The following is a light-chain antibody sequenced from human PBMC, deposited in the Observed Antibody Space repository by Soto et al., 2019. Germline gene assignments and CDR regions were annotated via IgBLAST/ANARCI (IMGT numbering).Light chain of an antibody. V-gene: IGKV1-5*03. J-gene: IGKJ1*01. CDR2: KAS. Sequence: DIHMTRSPSTLSGSVGYRFTITCRASQTISSWLAWYQQKTGKAPKLLIYKASTLKSGVPSRFSGSGPGTEFTLTISRLQTDDFATYYCQHYNSYSEAFGQGTKV. CDR3: QHYNSYSEA. CDR1: QTISSW.